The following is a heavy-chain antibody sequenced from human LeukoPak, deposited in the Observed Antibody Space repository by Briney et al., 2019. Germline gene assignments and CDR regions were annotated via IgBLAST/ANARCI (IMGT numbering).Heavy chain of an antibody. CDR2: IYTSGST. J-gene: IGHJ4*02. D-gene: IGHD1-14*01. Sequence: SETLSLTCTVSGGSISSYYWSWIRQPAGKGLEWIGRIYTSGSTNYNPSLKSRVTISVNTSKNQFSLKLSSVTAADTAVYYCARDRDDNLFDYWGQGTLVTVSS. CDR3: ARDRDDNLFDY. CDR1: GGSISSYY. V-gene: IGHV4-4*07.